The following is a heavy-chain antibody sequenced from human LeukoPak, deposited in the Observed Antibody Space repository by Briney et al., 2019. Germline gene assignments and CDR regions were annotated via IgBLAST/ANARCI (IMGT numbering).Heavy chain of an antibody. CDR3: ARTAYYYGSSDYYNDY. CDR1: GYSISSGYF. J-gene: IGHJ4*02. D-gene: IGHD3-22*01. Sequence: SETLSLTCTVSGYSISSGYFWGWIRQPPGKGLEWIGYFYYSGGTNYNPSLKSRVTISVDTSKNQFSLRLSSVTAADTAVYYCARTAYYYGSSDYYNDYWGQGTLVTVSS. V-gene: IGHV4-61*01. CDR2: FYYSGGT.